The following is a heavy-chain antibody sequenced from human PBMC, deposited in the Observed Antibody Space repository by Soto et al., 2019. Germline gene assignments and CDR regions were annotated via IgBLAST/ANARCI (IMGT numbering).Heavy chain of an antibody. Sequence: EVQLLESGGGLVKPGGSLRLSCAASGFTFSNCAMSWVRQAPGKGLEWVSGISGSGDATWFADSVKGRFTISRDNSKNTLYLQMSTLRAEDTDVYYCAKDEGQAVTGPLGYWGQGTLVTVSS. V-gene: IGHV3-23*01. CDR3: AKDEGQAVTGPLGY. CDR1: GFTFSNCA. J-gene: IGHJ4*02. D-gene: IGHD6-19*01. CDR2: ISGSGDAT.